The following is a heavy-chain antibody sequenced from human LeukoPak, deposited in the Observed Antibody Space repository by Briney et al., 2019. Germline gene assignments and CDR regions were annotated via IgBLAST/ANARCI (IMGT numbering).Heavy chain of an antibody. CDR1: GGSISSSGYY. CDR2: IYYSGST. CDR3: ARVRSGSYYFDY. V-gene: IGHV4-39*07. D-gene: IGHD1-26*01. Sequence: SETLSLTCTVSGGSISSSGYYWGWIRQPPGKGLEWIGSIYYSGSTYYNPSLKSRVTISVDTSKNQFSLKLSSVAAADTAFYYCARVRSGSYYFDYWGQGTLVTVSS. J-gene: IGHJ4*02.